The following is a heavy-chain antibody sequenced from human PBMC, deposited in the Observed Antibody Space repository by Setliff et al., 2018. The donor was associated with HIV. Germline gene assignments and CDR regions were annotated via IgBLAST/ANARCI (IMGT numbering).Heavy chain of an antibody. J-gene: IGHJ5*02. CDR1: GGSISSSSYY. Sequence: SETLSLTCTVSGGSISSSSYYWGWIRQPPGKGLEWIGNIYSGGTTYYNSYLWRRVTISVDTSQNQFSRKLNSVTAADTAVYYCARHAVPHYYDSSGPSWGPGTLVTVSS. D-gene: IGHD3-22*01. CDR2: IYSGGTT. CDR3: ARHAVPHYYDSSGPS. V-gene: IGHV4-39*07.